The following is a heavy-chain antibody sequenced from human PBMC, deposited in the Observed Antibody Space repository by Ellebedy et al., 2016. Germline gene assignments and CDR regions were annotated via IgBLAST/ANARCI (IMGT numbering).Heavy chain of an antibody. V-gene: IGHV1-3*01. Sequence: ASVKVSCKASGYTFTSYAMHWVRQAPGQRLEWMGWINAGNGNTEYSQKFQGRVTITRDTSASTAYMELSSLRSEDTAVYYCAIVEYSSGWYLEGAFDIWGQGTMVTVSS. CDR2: INAGNGNT. D-gene: IGHD6-19*01. CDR1: GYTFTSYA. J-gene: IGHJ3*02. CDR3: AIVEYSSGWYLEGAFDI.